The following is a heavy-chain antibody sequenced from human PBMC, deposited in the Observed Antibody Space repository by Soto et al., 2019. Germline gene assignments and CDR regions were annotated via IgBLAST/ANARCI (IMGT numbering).Heavy chain of an antibody. Sequence: SETLSLTCSVSDGSISSFTYYWGWIRQPPGKGLEWIGTVYYNENTYYNPSLKSRVTITVDTAKNQFSLNLRSVTAADTAMYFCARRARYCGSPGWFVPWGPGTLVTV. CDR3: ARRARYCGSPGWFVP. V-gene: IGHV4-39*01. J-gene: IGHJ5*02. D-gene: IGHD2-21*01. CDR2: VYYNENT. CDR1: DGSISSFTYY.